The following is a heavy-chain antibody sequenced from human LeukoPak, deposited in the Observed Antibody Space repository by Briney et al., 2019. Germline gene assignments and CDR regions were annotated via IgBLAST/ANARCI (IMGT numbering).Heavy chain of an antibody. J-gene: IGHJ5*02. Sequence: GGSLRLSCAASGFTFSSYGMHWVRQAPGKGLEWVAVISYDGSNKYYADSVKGRFTISRDNSKNTLYLQMNSLRAEDTAVYYCAKDARRYSSSWYDGGGFDPWGQGTLDTVSS. V-gene: IGHV3-30*18. CDR2: ISYDGSNK. D-gene: IGHD6-13*01. CDR1: GFTFSSYG. CDR3: AKDARRYSSSWYDGGGFDP.